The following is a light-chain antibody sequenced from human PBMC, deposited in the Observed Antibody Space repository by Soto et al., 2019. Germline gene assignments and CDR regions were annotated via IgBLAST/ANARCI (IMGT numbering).Light chain of an antibody. CDR1: QSVSSN. V-gene: IGKV3-15*01. CDR2: CAS. CDR3: QQYNNWPRT. Sequence: EIVMTQSPATLSVSPGERPTLSCRTSQSVSSNLAWYQQKPGQPPRLLIYCASTRATGIPARFSGSGSGTEFTLTISSLQSEDFAVYYCQQYNNWPRTFGQGTKVDIK. J-gene: IGKJ1*01.